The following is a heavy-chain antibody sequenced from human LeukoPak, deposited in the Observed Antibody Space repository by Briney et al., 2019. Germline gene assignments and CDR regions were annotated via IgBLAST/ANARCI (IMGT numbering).Heavy chain of an antibody. J-gene: IGHJ4*02. Sequence: ASVKVSCKASGYTFTSYYMHWVQQAPGQGLEWMGIINPSGGSTSYAQKLQGRVTMTRDTSTSTVYMELSSLRSEDTAVYYCARDPPGCSGGSCYPSYYFDYWGQGTLVTVSS. CDR2: INPSGGST. V-gene: IGHV1-46*01. CDR3: ARDPPGCSGGSCYPSYYFDY. CDR1: GYTFTSYY. D-gene: IGHD2-15*01.